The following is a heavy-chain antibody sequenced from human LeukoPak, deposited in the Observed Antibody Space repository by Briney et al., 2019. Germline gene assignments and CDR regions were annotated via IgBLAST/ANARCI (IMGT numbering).Heavy chain of an antibody. D-gene: IGHD2-2*01. CDR3: ARGGPEYQLLFGTVDYYYMDV. CDR1: GGTFSSYA. J-gene: IGHJ6*03. V-gene: IGHV1-69*04. Sequence: SVKVSCKASGGTFSSYAISWVRQAPGQGLEWMGRIIPILGIANYAQKFQGRVTITADKSTSTAYMELSSLRSEDTAVYYCARGGPEYQLLFGTVDYYYMDVWGKGTTVTVSS. CDR2: IIPILGIA.